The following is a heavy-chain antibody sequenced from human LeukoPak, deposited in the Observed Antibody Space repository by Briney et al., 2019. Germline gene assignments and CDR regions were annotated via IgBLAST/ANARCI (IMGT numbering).Heavy chain of an antibody. J-gene: IGHJ6*03. CDR3: ARGRVSSSTWYSTYYYYFYMDV. Sequence: PSETLSLTCSVSDDSITMYYWTWIRQPPGKGLEWIGYVHHTGGTNFNPSLNGRVSISRDTSKNLFSLRLRSVTAADTAVYFCARGRVSSSTWYSTYYYYFYMDVWGKGTTVTVSS. CDR1: DDSITMYY. CDR2: VHHTGGT. D-gene: IGHD4-11*01. V-gene: IGHV4-59*01.